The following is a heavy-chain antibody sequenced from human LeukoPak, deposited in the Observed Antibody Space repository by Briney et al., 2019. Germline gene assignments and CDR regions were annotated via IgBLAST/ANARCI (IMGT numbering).Heavy chain of an antibody. J-gene: IGHJ4*02. CDR1: GFTFSSYS. D-gene: IGHD3-22*01. Sequence: PGGSLRLSCAASGFTFSSYSMNWVRQAPGKGLEWVSSISSSSSYIYYADSVKGRFTISRDNSKNTLYLQMNSLRAEDTAVYYCARDPHSSGSLWGQGTLVTVSS. CDR3: ARDPHSSGSL. CDR2: ISSSSSYI. V-gene: IGHV3-21*01.